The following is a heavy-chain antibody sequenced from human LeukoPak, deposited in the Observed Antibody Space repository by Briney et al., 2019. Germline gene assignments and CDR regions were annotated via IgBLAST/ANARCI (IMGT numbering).Heavy chain of an antibody. CDR1: GYTFTSYG. CDR2: ISAYNGNT. Sequence: ASVKVSCKASGYTFTSYGISWVRQAPGQGLEWMGWISAYNGNTNYAQKLQGRVTMTTDTSTSTAYMELRSLRSDDTAVYYCARDLPRLDSGSPPYAFDIWGQGTMVTVSS. V-gene: IGHV1-18*01. D-gene: IGHD1-26*01. J-gene: IGHJ3*02. CDR3: ARDLPRLDSGSPPYAFDI.